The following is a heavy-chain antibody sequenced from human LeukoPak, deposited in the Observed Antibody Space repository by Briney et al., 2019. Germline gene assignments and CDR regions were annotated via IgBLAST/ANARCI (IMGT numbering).Heavy chain of an antibody. V-gene: IGHV3-21*01. Sequence: PGGSLRLSCAASGFTFSSYSLNWVRQAPGKGLEWVSSISSSSSDIYYAVSVKGRFTISRDNAKNSLYLQMNSLRAEDTAVYYCARGSRTTGTTSGYFDYWGQGTLVTVSS. D-gene: IGHD1-1*01. CDR1: GFTFSSYS. CDR3: ARGSRTTGTTSGYFDY. CDR2: ISSSSSDI. J-gene: IGHJ4*02.